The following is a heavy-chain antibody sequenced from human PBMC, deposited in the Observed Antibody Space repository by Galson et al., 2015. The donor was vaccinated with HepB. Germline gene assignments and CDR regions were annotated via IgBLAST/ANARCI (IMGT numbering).Heavy chain of an antibody. Sequence: SVKVSCKASGSTFTGYYMHWVRQAPGQGLEWMGWINPNSGGTNYAQKFQGRVTMTRDTSISTAYMELSRLRSDDTAVYYCASSPRRGYSYGFGKNAFDIWGQGTMVTVSS. CDR3: ASSPRRGYSYGFGKNAFDI. CDR2: INPNSGGT. CDR1: GSTFTGYY. J-gene: IGHJ3*02. V-gene: IGHV1-2*02. D-gene: IGHD5-18*01.